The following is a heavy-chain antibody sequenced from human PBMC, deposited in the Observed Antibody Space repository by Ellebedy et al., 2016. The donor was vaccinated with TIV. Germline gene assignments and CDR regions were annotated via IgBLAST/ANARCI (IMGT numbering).Heavy chain of an antibody. CDR3: TTELRYFDWSVFYWYFDL. D-gene: IGHD3-9*01. CDR2: IKSKTDGGTT. CDR1: GFTFSHAW. Sequence: GESLKISXAASGFTFSHAWMSWVRQAPGKGLEWVGRIKSKTDGGTTDYAAPVKGRFTISRDDSKNTLYLQMNSLKTEDTAVYYCTTELRYFDWSVFYWYFDLWGRGTLVTVSS. V-gene: IGHV3-15*01. J-gene: IGHJ2*01.